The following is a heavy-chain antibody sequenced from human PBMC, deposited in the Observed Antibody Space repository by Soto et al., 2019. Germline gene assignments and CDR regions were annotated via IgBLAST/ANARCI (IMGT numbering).Heavy chain of an antibody. CDR2: INAGNGDT. CDR1: GYSFSTFA. J-gene: IGHJ4*02. D-gene: IGHD4-4*01. CDR3: ATQARTTTEFYL. Sequence: ASVKVSCKASGYSFSTFAIHWVRQAPGQRLEWMGWINAGNGDTKYSEKFQGRVTITGRTSASTAYMDLSSLRSEDTAVYYCATQARTTTEFYLWGKETLVTVP. V-gene: IGHV1-3*01.